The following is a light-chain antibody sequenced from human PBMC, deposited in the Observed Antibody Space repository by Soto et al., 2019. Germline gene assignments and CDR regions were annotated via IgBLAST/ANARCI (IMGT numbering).Light chain of an antibody. CDR2: LNSDGSH. V-gene: IGLV4-69*01. J-gene: IGLJ3*02. CDR3: QTWGAAVVV. Sequence: QLVLTQSPSASASLGASVKPTCTLSSGHSSYVIAWHQQQPDKGPRYLMKLNSDGSHSKGDGIPDRFSGSSSGAERYLTISSLQSEDQADYYCQTWGAAVVVFGGGTKLTVL. CDR1: SGHSSYV.